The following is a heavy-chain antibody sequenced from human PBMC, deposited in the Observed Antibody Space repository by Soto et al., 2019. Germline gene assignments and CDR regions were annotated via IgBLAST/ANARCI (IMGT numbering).Heavy chain of an antibody. CDR1: GFTFSSHW. Sequence: EVHLVESGGDLVQPGGSLRLSCAASGFTFSSHWMSWVRQAQGKGLEWVANIKGDGSEKYYVDSVKGRFTISRDNAKNSLYLQRSSLRVEATALYYCAKDVRWGQGTMVTVSS. CDR3: AKDVR. J-gene: IGHJ4*02. V-gene: IGHV3-7*05. CDR2: IKGDGSEK.